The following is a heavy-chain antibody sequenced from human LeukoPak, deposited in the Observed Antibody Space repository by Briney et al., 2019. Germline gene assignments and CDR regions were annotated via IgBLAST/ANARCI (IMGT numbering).Heavy chain of an antibody. CDR2: IRSSGGTI. J-gene: IGHJ3*02. D-gene: IGHD1-7*01. CDR1: GFTFSSYE. CDR3: ARDRGNWNYAGPFDI. Sequence: PGGSLRLSCAASGFTFSSYEMNWVRQAPGKGLEWVSYIRSSGGTIYYADSVKGRFTISRDNAKNSLYLQMNSLRAEDTAVYYCARDRGNWNYAGPFDIWGQGTMVTVSS. V-gene: IGHV3-48*03.